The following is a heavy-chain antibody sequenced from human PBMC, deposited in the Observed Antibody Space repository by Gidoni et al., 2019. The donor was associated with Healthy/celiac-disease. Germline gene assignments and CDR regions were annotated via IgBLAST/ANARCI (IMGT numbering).Heavy chain of an antibody. Sequence: QVQLQESGPGLVKPSATLSLTCTVSGGSISSYYWSWIRQPPGKGLEWIGYIYYSGSTNYNPSLESRVTISVDTSKNQFSLKLSSVTAADTAVYYCARDGASGYWFDPWGQGTLVTVSS. CDR3: ARDGASGYWFDP. J-gene: IGHJ5*02. CDR2: IYYSGST. CDR1: GGSISSYY. D-gene: IGHD3-16*01. V-gene: IGHV4-59*01.